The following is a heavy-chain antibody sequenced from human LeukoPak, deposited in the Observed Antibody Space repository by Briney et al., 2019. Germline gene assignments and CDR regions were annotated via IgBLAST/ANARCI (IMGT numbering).Heavy chain of an antibody. CDR2: ISGSGGST. CDR3: AKDLDGDYGHYYYGMDV. D-gene: IGHD4-17*01. J-gene: IGHJ6*02. CDR1: GFTFSSYA. V-gene: IGHV3-23*01. Sequence: PRGSLRLSCAASGFTFSSYAMSWVRQAPGKGLEWVSAISGSGGSTYYADSVKGRFTISRDNSKNTLYLQMNSLRAEDTAVYYCAKDLDGDYGHYYYGMDVWGQGTTVTVSS.